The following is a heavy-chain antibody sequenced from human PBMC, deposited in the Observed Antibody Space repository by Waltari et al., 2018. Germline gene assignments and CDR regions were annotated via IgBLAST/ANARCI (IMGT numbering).Heavy chain of an antibody. D-gene: IGHD3-9*01. Sequence: QLQLQESGPGLVKPSETLSLTCTVSGGSISSSSYYWGWNRQPPGKGLEWIGSIYYRESTYNTPDRRSRGTKSVDTSKNQFALKLSSVTAADTAVYYCGRVDWPPFRGYYYGMDVWGQGTTVAVSS. V-gene: IGHV4-39*07. CDR2: IYYREST. CDR1: GGSISSSSYY. CDR3: GRVDWPPFRGYYYGMDV. J-gene: IGHJ6*02.